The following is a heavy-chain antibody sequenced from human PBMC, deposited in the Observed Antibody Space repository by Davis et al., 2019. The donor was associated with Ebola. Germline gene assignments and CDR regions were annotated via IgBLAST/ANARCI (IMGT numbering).Heavy chain of an antibody. V-gene: IGHV1-2*04. D-gene: IGHD6-19*01. Sequence: AASVKVSCKASGYTFTGYYMHWVRQAPGQGLEWMGCINPNSGGTNYAEKFQDWVTVTRDTAISTAYMELSRLRSNDTAVYYCGGGGVAGLDSWGQGTLVTVSS. CDR1: GYTFTGYY. J-gene: IGHJ4*02. CDR3: GGGGVAGLDS. CDR2: INPNSGGT.